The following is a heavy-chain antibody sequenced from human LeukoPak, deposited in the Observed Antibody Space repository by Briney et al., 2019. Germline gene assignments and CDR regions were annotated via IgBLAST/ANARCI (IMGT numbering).Heavy chain of an antibody. CDR1: GGTFSSYA. Sequence: RASVKVSCKASGGTFSSYAISWVRQAPGQGLEWMGGIIPIFGTATYAQKFQGRVTITADESTSTAYMELSSLRSEDTAVYYCARDRLGGYSYYFDYWGQGTLVTVSS. CDR2: IIPIFGTA. D-gene: IGHD5-18*01. CDR3: ARDRLGGYSYYFDY. J-gene: IGHJ4*02. V-gene: IGHV1-69*13.